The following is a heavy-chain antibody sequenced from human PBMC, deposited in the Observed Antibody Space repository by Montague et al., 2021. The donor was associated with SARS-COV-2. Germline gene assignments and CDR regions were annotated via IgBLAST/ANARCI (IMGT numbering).Heavy chain of an antibody. J-gene: IGHJ6*02. D-gene: IGHD3-3*01. CDR1: GFTFRSHW. Sequence: SLRLSCAASGFTFRSHWMHWVRQVPEKGLVWVSRIDNDGSSTNYVDSVKGRFTISRDNAKNTLDLQMNSLRVEDMAVYYCARGVGITIFGDLSLEGDYYYSMDVWGQGTAVTVSS. CDR3: ARGVGITIFGDLSLEGDYYYSMDV. CDR2: IDNDGSST. V-gene: IGHV3-74*01.